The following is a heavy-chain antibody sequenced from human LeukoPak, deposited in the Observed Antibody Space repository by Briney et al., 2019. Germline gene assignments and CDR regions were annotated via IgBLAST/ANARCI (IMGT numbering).Heavy chain of an antibody. J-gene: IGHJ4*02. D-gene: IGHD2-2*01. Sequence: PGGSLRLSCAASGFTVSSNYMSWVRQAPGKGLEWVSVIYSGGSTYYADSVKGRFTISRDNSKKTLYLQMNSLRAEDTAVYYCARGTPARGIVVVPAAIHWGQGTLVTVSS. CDR2: IYSGGST. CDR3: ARGTPARGIVVVPAAIH. CDR1: GFTVSSNY. V-gene: IGHV3-66*02.